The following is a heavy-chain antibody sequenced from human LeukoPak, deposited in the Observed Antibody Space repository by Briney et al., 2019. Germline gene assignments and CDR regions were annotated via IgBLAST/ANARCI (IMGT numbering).Heavy chain of an antibody. J-gene: IGHJ3*02. CDR3: AKGTGLVRGAFDI. V-gene: IGHV3-9*03. D-gene: IGHD3/OR15-3a*01. CDR1: GFTFDDYA. CDR2: ISWNSGSI. Sequence: GGSLRLSCAASGFTFDDYAMHWVRQAPGKGLEWVSGISWNSGSIGYADSVKGRFTISRDNAKNSLYLQMNSLRAEDMALYYCAKGTGLVRGAFDIWGQGTMVTVSS.